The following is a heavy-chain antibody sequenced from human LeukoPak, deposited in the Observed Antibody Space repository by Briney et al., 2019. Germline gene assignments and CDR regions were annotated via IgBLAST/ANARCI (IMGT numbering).Heavy chain of an antibody. CDR1: GGTFTSYA. J-gene: IGHJ5*02. Sequence: SVKVSCKTSGGTFTSYAITWVRQAPGQGLEWMGGIIPIFGTANYAQKFQGRVTITTDESTSTAYMELSSLRSEDTAVYYCARDYGTYYDFWSGLTNTWGQGTLVTVSS. V-gene: IGHV1-69*05. CDR2: IIPIFGTA. CDR3: ARDYGTYYDFWSGLTNT. D-gene: IGHD3-3*01.